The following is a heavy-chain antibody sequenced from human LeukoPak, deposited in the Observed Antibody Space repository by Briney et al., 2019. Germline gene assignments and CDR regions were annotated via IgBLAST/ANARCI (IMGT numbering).Heavy chain of an antibody. V-gene: IGHV3-33*01. CDR2: LWYDGSNK. Sequence: PGKSLRLSCAASGFTFNSYGMHWVRQAPGKGLEWVALLWYDGSNKYYADSVKGRFTISRDNSKNTLYLQMNSLRAEDTAVYYCARAESTWYSGLDYWGQGTMVTVSS. CDR3: ARAESTWYSGLDY. D-gene: IGHD6-13*01. CDR1: GFTFNSYG. J-gene: IGHJ4*02.